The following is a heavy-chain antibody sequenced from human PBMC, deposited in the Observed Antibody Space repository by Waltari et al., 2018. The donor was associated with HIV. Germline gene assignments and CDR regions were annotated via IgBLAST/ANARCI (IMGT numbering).Heavy chain of an antibody. CDR1: GFTFSSYG. CDR3: AKDRHGVTIYGMDV. Sequence: QVQLVESGGGVVQPGRSPRLSCAASGFTFSSYGMHWVRQAPGKGLEWVVVISYDGSNKYYADSVKGRFTISRDNSKNTLYLQMNSLRAEDTAVYYCAKDRHGVTIYGMDVWGQGTTVTVSS. D-gene: IGHD4-17*01. J-gene: IGHJ6*02. V-gene: IGHV3-30*18. CDR2: ISYDGSNK.